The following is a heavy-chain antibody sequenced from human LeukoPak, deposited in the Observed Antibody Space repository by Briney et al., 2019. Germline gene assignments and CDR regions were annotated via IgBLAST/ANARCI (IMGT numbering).Heavy chain of an antibody. J-gene: IGHJ4*02. V-gene: IGHV4-59*01. D-gene: IGHD6-6*01. CDR2: IYYSGST. Sequence: PSETLSLTCTVSGGSISRYYWNWVRQPPGKGLEWIGYIYYSGSTDYNPSLKSRVSISLDTSKSQFSLKLSSVTPADTAVYYCARAPGYSSSSVFYFDYWGQGTLVTVSS. CDR3: ARAPGYSSSSVFYFDY. CDR1: GGSISRYY.